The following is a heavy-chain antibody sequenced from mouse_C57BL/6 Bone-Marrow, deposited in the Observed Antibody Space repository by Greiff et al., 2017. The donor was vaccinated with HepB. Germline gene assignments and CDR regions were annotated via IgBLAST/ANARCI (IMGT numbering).Heavy chain of an antibody. CDR2: SRNKANDYTT. V-gene: IGHV7-1*01. CDR3: ARDPYGSRRDWYFDV. D-gene: IGHD1-1*01. Sequence: EVKLMDSGGGLVQSGRSLRLSCATSGFTFSDFYMEWVRQAPGKGLEWIAASRNKANDYTTEYSASVKGRFIVSRDTSQSILYLQMNALRAEDTAIYYCARDPYGSRRDWYFDVWGTGTTVTVSS. CDR1: GFTFSDFY. J-gene: IGHJ1*03.